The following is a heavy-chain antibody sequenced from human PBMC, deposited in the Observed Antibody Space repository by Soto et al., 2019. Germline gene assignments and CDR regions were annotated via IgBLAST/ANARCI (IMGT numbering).Heavy chain of an antibody. V-gene: IGHV5-51*01. Sequence: PGESLQISFKGSGYSFTSYWIGWVRQMPGKGLEWMGIIYPGDSDTRYSPSFQGQVTISADKSISTAYLQWSSLKASDTAMYYCARPSGSGDSGMDVWGQGTTVTVSS. D-gene: IGHD6-25*01. J-gene: IGHJ6*02. CDR2: IYPGDSDT. CDR3: ARPSGSGDSGMDV. CDR1: GYSFTSYW.